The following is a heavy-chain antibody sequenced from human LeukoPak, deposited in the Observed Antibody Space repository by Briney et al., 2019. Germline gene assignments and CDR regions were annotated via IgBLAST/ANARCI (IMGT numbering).Heavy chain of an antibody. CDR1: GYTFTSYY. CDR3: ARDFRGQNAFDI. V-gene: IGHV1-46*01. CDR2: INPSGGST. J-gene: IGHJ3*02. Sequence: ASVKVSCTASGYTFTSYYMHWVRQAPGQGLEWMGIINPSGGSTSYAQKFQGRVTMTRDTSTSTVYMELSSLRSEDTAVYYCARDFRGQNAFDIWGQGTMVTVSS.